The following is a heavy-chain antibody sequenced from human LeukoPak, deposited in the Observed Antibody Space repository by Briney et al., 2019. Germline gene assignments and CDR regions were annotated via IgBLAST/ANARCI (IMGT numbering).Heavy chain of an antibody. CDR3: ARDGAYYGDYDD. CDR2: ISYDGSNK. CDR1: GFTFSSYA. J-gene: IGHJ4*02. Sequence: GGSLRLFCAASGFTFSSYAMHWVRQAPGKGLEWVAVISYDGSNKYYADSVKGRFTISRDNSKNTLYLQMNSLRAEDTAVYYCARDGAYYGDYDDWGQGTLVTVSS. D-gene: IGHD4-17*01. V-gene: IGHV3-30-3*01.